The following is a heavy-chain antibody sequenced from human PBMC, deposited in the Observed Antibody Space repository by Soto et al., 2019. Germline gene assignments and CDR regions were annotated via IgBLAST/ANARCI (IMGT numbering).Heavy chain of an antibody. D-gene: IGHD6-13*01. CDR1: GDSVSSSHYY. Sequence: QLQLQESGPGLVKPSETLSLTCTVSGDSVSSSHYYWAWIRQPPGKGLEWIGGIYYSGNTYYNPSLKSRVTISVDTSKNRFSLRLRSVTAADTAVYYCASHPGPIITGAGTKWFGPWGQGTVVTASS. CDR2: IYYSGNT. V-gene: IGHV4-39*01. CDR3: ASHPGPIITGAGTKWFGP. J-gene: IGHJ5*02.